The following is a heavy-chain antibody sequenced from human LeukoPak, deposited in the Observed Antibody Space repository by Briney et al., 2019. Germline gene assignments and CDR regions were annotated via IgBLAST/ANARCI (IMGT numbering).Heavy chain of an antibody. V-gene: IGHV4-59*01. CDR3: ARDRGGYSSSWYDY. CDR2: IYYSGST. D-gene: IGHD6-13*01. CDR1: GGSISSYY. Sequence: PSETLSLTCTVSGGSISSYYWSWIRQPPGKGLEWLGYIYYSGSTNYNPSLKSRVTISVDTSKNQFSLKLSSVTAADTAVYYCARDRGGYSSSWYDYWGQGTLVTVSS. J-gene: IGHJ4*02.